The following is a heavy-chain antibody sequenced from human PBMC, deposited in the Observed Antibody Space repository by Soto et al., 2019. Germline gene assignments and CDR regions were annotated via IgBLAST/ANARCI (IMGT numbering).Heavy chain of an antibody. CDR3: AKGSLHLLSNSGWFDP. J-gene: IGHJ5*02. CDR2: ISYDGSNK. V-gene: IGHV3-30*18. D-gene: IGHD3-9*01. Sequence: QVQLVESGGGVVQPGRSLRLSCAASGFTFSSYGMHWVRQAPGKGLEWVAVISYDGSNKYYADSVKGRFTISRDNSKNTLYLQMNSLRAEDTAVYYCAKGSLHLLSNSGWFDPWGQGTLVTVSS. CDR1: GFTFSSYG.